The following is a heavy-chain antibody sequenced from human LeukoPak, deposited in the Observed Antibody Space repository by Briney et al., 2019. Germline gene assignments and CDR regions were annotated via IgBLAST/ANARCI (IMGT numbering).Heavy chain of an antibody. D-gene: IGHD3-22*01. CDR3: ARVIGHQWLLNFDY. J-gene: IGHJ4*02. CDR1: GFTFSSYG. Sequence: PGGSLRLSCAASGFTFSSYGMHWVRQAPGKGLEWVAFIRYDGSNKYYADSVKGRFTISRDNSKNTLYLQMNSLRAEDTAVYYCARVIGHQWLLNFDYWGQGTLVTVSS. V-gene: IGHV3-30*02. CDR2: IRYDGSNK.